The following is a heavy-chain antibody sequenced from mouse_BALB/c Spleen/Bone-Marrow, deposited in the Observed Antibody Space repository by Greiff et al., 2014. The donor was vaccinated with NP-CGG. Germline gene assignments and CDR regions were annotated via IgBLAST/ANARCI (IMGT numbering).Heavy chain of an antibody. J-gene: IGHJ3*01. CDR1: GYSITSDYA. V-gene: IGHV3-2*02. CDR3: ARWTRGFAY. Sequence: VHVQQSGPGLVKPSQSLSLTCTVTGYSITSDYAWNWIRQFPGNKLEWMGYISYSGSTSYNPSLKSRISITRDTSKNQFFLQLNSVTTEDTATYYCARWTRGFAYWGQGTLVTVSA. CDR2: ISYSGST.